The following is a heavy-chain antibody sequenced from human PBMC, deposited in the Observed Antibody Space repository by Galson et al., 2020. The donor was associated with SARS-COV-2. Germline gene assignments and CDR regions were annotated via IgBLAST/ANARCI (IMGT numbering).Heavy chain of an antibody. Sequence: KIGESLKISCAASGFTFSDYYMSWIRQAPGKGLEWVSYISSSSSYTNYADSVKGRFTISRDNAKNSRYLQMNSLRAEDTAVYYCARDCSGGSCYVYWGQGTLVTVSS. J-gene: IGHJ4*02. CDR1: GFTFSDYY. D-gene: IGHD2-15*01. V-gene: IGHV3-11*06. CDR2: ISSSSSYT. CDR3: ARDCSGGSCYVY.